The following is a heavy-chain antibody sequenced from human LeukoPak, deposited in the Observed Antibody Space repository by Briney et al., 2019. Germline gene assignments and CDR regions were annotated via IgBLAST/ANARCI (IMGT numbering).Heavy chain of an antibody. J-gene: IGHJ4*02. D-gene: IGHD2-15*01. CDR2: ISRSGTTQ. CDR3: ARAGGLLDC. V-gene: IGHV3-48*03. CDR1: GFTFTSYE. Sequence: GGSLRLSCAASGFTFTSYEFNWVRQAPGRGLDWVSYISRSGTTQYYADSVKGRFTISRDNANNSLYLQMNSLRAEDTAVYYCARAGGLLDCWGQGTLVTVSS.